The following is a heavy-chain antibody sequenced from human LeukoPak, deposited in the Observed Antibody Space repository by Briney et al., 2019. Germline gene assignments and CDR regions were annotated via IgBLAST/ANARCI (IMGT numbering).Heavy chain of an antibody. CDR1: GGSISSSSYY. CDR3: ARDPPPYYYMDV. Sequence: SETLSLTCTVSGGSISSSSYYWGWIRQPPGKGLEWIGSIYYSGSTYYNPSLKSRVTISVDTSKNQFSLKLSSVTAADTAVYYCARDPPPYYYMDVWGKGTTVTVSS. CDR2: IYYSGST. V-gene: IGHV4-39*07. J-gene: IGHJ6*03.